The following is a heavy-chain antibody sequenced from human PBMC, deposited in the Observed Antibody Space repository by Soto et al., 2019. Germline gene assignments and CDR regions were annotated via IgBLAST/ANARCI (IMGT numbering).Heavy chain of an antibody. D-gene: IGHD3-10*01. V-gene: IGHV3-7*04. CDR2: IKEDGSEK. Sequence: EVQLVESGGGLVQPGGSLRLSCAASGFTFSSYWMSWVRQAPGRGLEWVGNIKEDGSEKYYVDSVNGRFTVSRDNAKNSLYRQMNSLRAEDTAVYYCARATGADKEDYWGQGTLVTVSS. CDR1: GFTFSSYW. J-gene: IGHJ4*02. CDR3: ARATGADKEDY.